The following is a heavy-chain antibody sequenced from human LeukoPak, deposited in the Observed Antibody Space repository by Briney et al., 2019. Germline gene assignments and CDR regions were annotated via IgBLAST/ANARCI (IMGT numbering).Heavy chain of an antibody. CDR3: ARSDYGTGRYAFYFDY. CDR2: TLYDRSSK. V-gene: IGHV3-33*01. J-gene: IGHJ4*02. Sequence: AMSLRLSCAASGFTFSGYGMHWVRQAPGMGREWVTLTLYDRSSKYYTNSVKGRFTIARDNAKKTLYLQMDSLRDEDTAVYYCARSDYGTGRYAFYFDYWGQGTQVTVSS. D-gene: IGHD3-10*01. CDR1: GFTFSGYG.